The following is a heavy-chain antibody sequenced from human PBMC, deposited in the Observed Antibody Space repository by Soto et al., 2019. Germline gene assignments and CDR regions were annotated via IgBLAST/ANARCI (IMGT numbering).Heavy chain of an antibody. CDR2: INHSGST. CDR3: AVRRGYSYGRKTYIDY. D-gene: IGHD5-18*01. Sequence: SETLSLTCAVYGGSFSGYYWSWIRQPPGKGLEWIGEINHSGSTNYNPSLKSRVTISVDTSKNQFSLKLSSVTAADTAVYYCAVRRGYSYGRKTYIDYWGQGTLVTVSS. V-gene: IGHV4-34*01. CDR1: GGSFSGYY. J-gene: IGHJ4*02.